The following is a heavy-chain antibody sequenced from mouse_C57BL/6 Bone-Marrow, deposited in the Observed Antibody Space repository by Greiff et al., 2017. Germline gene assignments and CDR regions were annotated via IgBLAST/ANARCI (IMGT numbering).Heavy chain of an antibody. CDR3: TTAVRATVAY. CDR2: IDPENGDT. J-gene: IGHJ3*01. V-gene: IGHV14-4*01. D-gene: IGHD3-3*01. CDR1: GFNIKDDY. Sequence: EVQLQQSGAELVRPGASVKLSCTASGFNIKDDYMHWVKQRPEQGLEWIGWIDPENGDTEYASKFQGKATITADTSSNTAYLQLSSLTSEDTAVYYCTTAVRATVAYWGQGTLVTVSA.